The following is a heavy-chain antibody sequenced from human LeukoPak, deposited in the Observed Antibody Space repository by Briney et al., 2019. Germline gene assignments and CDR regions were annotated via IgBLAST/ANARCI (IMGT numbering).Heavy chain of an antibody. CDR3: AKAGYYDRSGYPNWFDP. D-gene: IGHD3-22*01. CDR1: GFTFSSYG. CDR2: IWADGSKK. J-gene: IGHJ5*02. Sequence: TSLRLSCAASGFTFSSYGMHWVRQAPGKGLEWAAVIWADGSKKYYAGSVKGRFTISRDNSKNTLCLQMNSLRAEDTAVYYCAKAGYYDRSGYPNWFDPWGQGTLVTVSS. V-gene: IGHV3-33*06.